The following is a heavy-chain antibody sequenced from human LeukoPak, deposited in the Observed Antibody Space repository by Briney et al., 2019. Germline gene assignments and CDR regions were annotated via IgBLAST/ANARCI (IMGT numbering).Heavy chain of an antibody. CDR2: INPSGGTT. D-gene: IGHD3-10*01. CDR3: AREGYGSGRRLGMDV. CDR1: GYTFINYY. V-gene: IGHV1-46*01. Sequence: GASVKVSCTASGYTFINYYIHWVRQAPGQGLEWMGIINPSGGTTSYAQKFQGRVTMTRDTSTSTVDMELSSLKFEDTAVYYCAREGYGSGRRLGMDVWGQGTTVTVSS. J-gene: IGHJ6*02.